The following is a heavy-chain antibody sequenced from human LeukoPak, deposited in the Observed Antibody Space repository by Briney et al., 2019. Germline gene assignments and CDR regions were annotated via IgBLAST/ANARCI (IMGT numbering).Heavy chain of an antibody. Sequence: LGESLKISCKGSGYSFTNYWIGWVRQMPGKGLEWMGIIDPGDSDTRYSPSFQGQVTISADKSISIAYLQWSSLKASDTAMYYCARRSGTFSTVDYWGQGTLVTVSS. J-gene: IGHJ4*02. CDR3: ARRSGTFSTVDY. CDR1: GYSFTNYW. CDR2: IDPGDSDT. D-gene: IGHD1-26*01. V-gene: IGHV5-51*01.